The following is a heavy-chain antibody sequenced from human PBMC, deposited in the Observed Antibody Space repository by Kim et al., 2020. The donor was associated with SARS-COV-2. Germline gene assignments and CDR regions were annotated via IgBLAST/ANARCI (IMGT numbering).Heavy chain of an antibody. V-gene: IGHV1-8*01. CDR1: GYTFTSYD. CDR3: ARGSPYDYVWGSYRHNWFDP. Sequence: ASVKVSCKASGYTFTSYDINWVRQATGQGLEWMGWMNPNSGNTGYAQKFQGRVTMTRNTSISTAYMELSSLRSEDTAVYYCARGSPYDYVWGSYRHNWFDPWGQGTLVTVSS. CDR2: MNPNSGNT. J-gene: IGHJ5*02. D-gene: IGHD3-16*02.